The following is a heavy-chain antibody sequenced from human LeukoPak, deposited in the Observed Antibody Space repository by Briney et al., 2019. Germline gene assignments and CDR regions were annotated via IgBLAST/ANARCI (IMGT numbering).Heavy chain of an antibody. CDR1: GLPIADFA. Sequence: GGSLRLSCVASGLPIADFAMHWVRQAPGKGLEWVSLISGDGVSTFYADSVKGRFSISRDNSKNSLYLEMTSLRTEDAAMYYCAKESGKFDYWGQGTLVAVSS. CDR3: AKESGKFDY. J-gene: IGHJ4*02. CDR2: ISGDGVST. V-gene: IGHV3-43*02.